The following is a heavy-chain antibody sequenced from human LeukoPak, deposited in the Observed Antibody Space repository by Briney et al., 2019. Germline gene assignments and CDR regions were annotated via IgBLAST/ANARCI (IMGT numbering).Heavy chain of an antibody. J-gene: IGHJ4*02. D-gene: IGHD2-21*01. Sequence: PSETLSLTCAVYGGSFSGYYWSWIRQPPGKGLEWIGEINHSGSTNYNPSLKSRVTISVDTSKNQFSLKLSSVTAADTAVYYCARISVDACDYWGQGTLVTVSS. CDR2: INHSGST. CDR3: ARISVDACDY. CDR1: GGSFSGYY. V-gene: IGHV4-34*01.